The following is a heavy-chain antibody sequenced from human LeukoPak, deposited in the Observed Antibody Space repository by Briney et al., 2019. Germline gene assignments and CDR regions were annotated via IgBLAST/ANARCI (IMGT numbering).Heavy chain of an antibody. D-gene: IGHD5-12*01. CDR3: ARDGRRTATQPRGDYDY. Sequence: PGGSLRLSCAASGFTFSSYWMHWVRQAPGKGLMWVSRINSDGSRTTYADSVRGRFTISRDNAKRSLYLQMNSLRAEDTAVYYCARDGRRTATQPRGDYDYWGQGTLVTVSS. V-gene: IGHV3-74*01. CDR1: GFTFSSYW. CDR2: INSDGSRT. J-gene: IGHJ4*02.